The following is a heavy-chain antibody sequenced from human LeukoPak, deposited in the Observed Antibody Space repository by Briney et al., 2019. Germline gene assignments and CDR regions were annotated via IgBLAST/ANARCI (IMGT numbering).Heavy chain of an antibody. D-gene: IGHD2-2*01. CDR3: ARREVVPAANRGGPEDFDY. V-gene: IGHV1-69*13. J-gene: IGHJ4*02. Sequence: SVKVSCKASGGTFSSYAISWVRQAPGQGLGWMGGIIPIFGTANYAQKFQGRVTITADESTSTAYMELSSLRSEDTAVYYCARREVVPAANRGGPEDFDYWGQGTLVTVSS. CDR1: GGTFSSYA. CDR2: IIPIFGTA.